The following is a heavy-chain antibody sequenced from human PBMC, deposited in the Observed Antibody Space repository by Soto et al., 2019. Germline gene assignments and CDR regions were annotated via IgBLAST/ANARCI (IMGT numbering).Heavy chain of an antibody. J-gene: IGHJ6*03. V-gene: IGHV3-23*01. CDR3: ARDSALGYCTNGVCYSLYYYYYMDV. CDR2: ISGSGGST. Sequence: GGSLRLSCAASGFTFSSYSMSWVRQAPGKGLEWVSAISGSGGSTYYADSVKGRFTISRDNAKNTLYLQMNSLRAEDTAVYYCARDSALGYCTNGVCYSLYYYYYMDVWGKGTTVTVSS. CDR1: GFTFSSYS. D-gene: IGHD2-8*01.